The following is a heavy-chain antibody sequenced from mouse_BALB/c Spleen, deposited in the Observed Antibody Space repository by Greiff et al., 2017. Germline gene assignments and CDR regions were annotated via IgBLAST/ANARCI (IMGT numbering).Heavy chain of an antibody. D-gene: IGHD2-4*01. CDR3: TREGAYDYDEEDYVDY. V-gene: IGHV5-6-4*01. CDR1: GFTFSSYT. Sequence: EVQVVESGGGLVKPGGSLKLSCAASGFTFSSYTMSWVRQTPEKRLEWVATISSGGSYTYYPDSVKGRFTISRDNAKNTLYLQMSSLKSEDTAMYYCTREGAYDYDEEDYVDYWGQGTTLTVSS. J-gene: IGHJ2*01. CDR2: ISSGGSYT.